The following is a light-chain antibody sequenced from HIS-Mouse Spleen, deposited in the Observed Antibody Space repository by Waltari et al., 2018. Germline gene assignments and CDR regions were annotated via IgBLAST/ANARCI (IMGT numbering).Light chain of an antibody. CDR3: SSYTSSSTLDVV. CDR1: SSDVGGYNY. V-gene: IGLV2-14*01. J-gene: IGLJ2*01. CDR2: EVS. Sequence: QSALTQPASVSGSPGQSITISCTGTSSDVGGYNYVSWYQQNPGKAPKLMIYEVSNRPSGVSNRFSGSKSGNTASLTISGLQAEDEADYYCSSYTSSSTLDVVFGGGTKLTVL.